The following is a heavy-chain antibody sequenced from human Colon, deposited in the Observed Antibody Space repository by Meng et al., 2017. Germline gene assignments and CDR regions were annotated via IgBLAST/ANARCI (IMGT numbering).Heavy chain of an antibody. CDR1: GASVSSGDYY. D-gene: IGHD2-21*02. CDR3: ARVNGDFDEAWFDP. Sequence: QAQLQESGPGLVRPSETLSLTCTVSGASVSSGDYYWSWIRQPPGKGLEWLGYIYYTGNTNYNPSLKNRVTISLDTSNNQFSLKLTSMTAADAAIYYCARVNGDFDEAWFDPWGQGTLVTVSS. CDR2: IYYTGNT. V-gene: IGHV4-61*08. J-gene: IGHJ5*02.